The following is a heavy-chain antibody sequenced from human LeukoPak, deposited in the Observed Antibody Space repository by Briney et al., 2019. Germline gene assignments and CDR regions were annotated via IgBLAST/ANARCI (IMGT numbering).Heavy chain of an antibody. CDR1: GGTFSSYG. D-gene: IGHD2-2*01. CDR2: IIPIFGTT. V-gene: IGHV1-69*13. Sequence: GASVKVSCKASGGTFSSYGISWVRQAPGQGLEWMGGIIPIFGTTNYAQKFQGRVTITADESTSTAYMELSSLRSEDTAVYYCARDARHRYCGSTRCYRGWFYPWGQGTLVTVSS. J-gene: IGHJ5*02. CDR3: ARDARHRYCGSTRCYRGWFYP.